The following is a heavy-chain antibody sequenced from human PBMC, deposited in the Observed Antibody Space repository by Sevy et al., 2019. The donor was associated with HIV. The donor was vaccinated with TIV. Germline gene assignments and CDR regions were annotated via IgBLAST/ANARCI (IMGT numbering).Heavy chain of an antibody. J-gene: IGHJ4*02. V-gene: IGHV3-9*01. CDR1: GFTFDDFA. CDR3: AKDIGATGIAVVAN. Sequence: GWSLRLSCAASGFTFDDFAMHWVRQVPGKGLEWVSGLNWDSGSVAYADSVKGRFTISRDNAKNALFLQMNSLRAEDTALYYCAKDIGATGIAVVANWGQGIQVTVSS. D-gene: IGHD6-19*01. CDR2: LNWDSGSV.